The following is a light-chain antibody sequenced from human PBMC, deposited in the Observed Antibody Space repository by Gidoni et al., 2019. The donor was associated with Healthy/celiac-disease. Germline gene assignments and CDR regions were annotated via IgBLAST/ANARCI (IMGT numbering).Light chain of an antibody. CDR2: DNN. CDR3: GTWDSSLSAYV. CDR1: SSNIGNNY. J-gene: IGLJ1*01. Sequence: QSVLPQPPSVSAAPGQKVTISCSGSSSNIGNNYVSWYQQLPGTAPKLLIYDNNKRPSGIPDRFSGSKSGTSATLGITGLQTGDEADYYCGTWDSSLSAYVFGTGTKVTVL. V-gene: IGLV1-51*01.